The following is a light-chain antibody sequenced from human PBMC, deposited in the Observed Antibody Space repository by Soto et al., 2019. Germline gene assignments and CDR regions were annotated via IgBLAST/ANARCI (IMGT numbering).Light chain of an antibody. CDR2: AAS. Sequence: AIRMTQSPSSFSASTGDRVTITCRASQGISGYLAWYQQKTGKAPKLLIYAASTLQSGFPSRFIVSGSGTDFTLTISCLQSEDFATYYCHQYYSYPLTFGGGTKVDIK. V-gene: IGKV1-8*01. CDR1: QGISGY. J-gene: IGKJ4*01. CDR3: HQYYSYPLT.